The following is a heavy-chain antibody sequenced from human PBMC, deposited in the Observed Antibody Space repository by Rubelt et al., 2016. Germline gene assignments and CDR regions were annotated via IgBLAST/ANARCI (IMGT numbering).Heavy chain of an antibody. CDR2: INQAGSEE. J-gene: IGHJ4*02. D-gene: IGHD2-8*01. V-gene: IGHV3-7*03. Sequence: EVQLVESGGGLVQPGGSLRLSCAASGFTFSTFSMTWVRQAPGKGLEWVANINQAGSEEHYVGSVKGRFTISRDNTKNSLYLQMNNLSAEDTAGYYGAGGRNGALWGQGTLVIVSS. CDR1: GFTFSTFS. CDR3: AGGRNGAL.